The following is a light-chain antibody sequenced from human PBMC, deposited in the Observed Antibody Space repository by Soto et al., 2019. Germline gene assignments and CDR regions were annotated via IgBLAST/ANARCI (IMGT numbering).Light chain of an antibody. CDR3: LLSYSGAWV. CDR1: TGAVTSGHS. CDR2: ETS. Sequence: QAVVTQEPSLTVSPGGTVTLTCGSSTGAVTSGHSPYWFQQKPGQAPKTLIYETSNKHSWTPARFSGSLLGGKAALTLSGAQPEDEAEYYCLLSYSGAWVFGGGTKLPS. J-gene: IGLJ3*02. V-gene: IGLV7-46*01.